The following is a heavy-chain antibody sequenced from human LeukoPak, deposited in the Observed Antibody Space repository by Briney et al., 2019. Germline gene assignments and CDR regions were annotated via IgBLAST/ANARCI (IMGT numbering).Heavy chain of an antibody. CDR1: GFTFSSYA. CDR3: AKGRVLWFGELFDY. Sequence: GWSLRLSCAASGFTFSSYAMSWLRQAPGKGLEGASAISGSGGSTYYADSVKGRFTISRDNSKNTLCLQMNSLRAEDTAVYYCAKGRVLWFGELFDYWGQGTLVTVSS. D-gene: IGHD3-10*01. V-gene: IGHV3-23*01. CDR2: ISGSGGST. J-gene: IGHJ4*02.